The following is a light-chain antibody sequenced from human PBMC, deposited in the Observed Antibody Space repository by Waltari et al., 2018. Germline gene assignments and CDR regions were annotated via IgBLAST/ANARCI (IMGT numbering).Light chain of an antibody. V-gene: IGLV2-23*02. Sequence: QSALTQPASVSGSPGQSITISCTGTTSNVGTYNLVSWYQQHPGQAPKLMIYEVSQRPSGVSNRFFASKSGNTASLTISGLQAEDEADYYCCSYAGSGSVVFGGGTKLTVL. J-gene: IGLJ2*01. CDR2: EVS. CDR1: TSNVGTYNL. CDR3: CSYAGSGSVV.